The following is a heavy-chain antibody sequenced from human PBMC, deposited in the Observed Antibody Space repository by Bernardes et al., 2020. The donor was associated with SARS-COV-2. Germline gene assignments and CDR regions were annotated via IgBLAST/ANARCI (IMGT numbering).Heavy chain of an antibody. CDR1: GGSISTYY. CDR2: IYYSGST. Sequence: TLSRTCSVSGGSISTYYWSWIRQPPGQGLEWIGYIYYSGSTNYNPSLKSRVTISVDTSKNQFSLKLTSVTAADTAVYYCARQSDFWSGYLNWFDPWGQGTVVTVSS. J-gene: IGHJ5*02. CDR3: ARQSDFWSGYLNWFDP. V-gene: IGHV4-59*08. D-gene: IGHD3-3*01.